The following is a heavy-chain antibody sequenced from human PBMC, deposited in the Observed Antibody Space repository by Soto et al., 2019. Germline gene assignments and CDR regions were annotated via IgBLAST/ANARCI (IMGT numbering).Heavy chain of an antibody. CDR1: GGSFSGYY. Sequence: SETLSLTCAVYGGSFSGYYWSWIRQPPGKGLEWIGEINHSGSTYYNPSLKSRVTISVDTSKNQFSLKLSSVTAADTAVYYCARRYLIYDYIWGSYRGKIYTWFDPWGQGTLVTVSS. CDR3: ARRYLIYDYIWGSYRGKIYTWFDP. V-gene: IGHV4-34*01. J-gene: IGHJ5*02. CDR2: INHSGST. D-gene: IGHD3-16*02.